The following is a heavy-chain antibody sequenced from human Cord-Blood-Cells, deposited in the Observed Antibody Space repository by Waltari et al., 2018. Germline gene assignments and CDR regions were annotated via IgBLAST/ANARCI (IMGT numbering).Heavy chain of an antibody. D-gene: IGHD3-22*01. CDR3: ARADSSGYYFDY. V-gene: IGHV4-38-2*01. CDR2: IYHSGST. J-gene: IGHJ4*02. Sequence: QVQLQESGPGLVKPSETLSLTCAVSGYSISSAYYWGWLRQPPGKGLEWIGSIYHSGSTYYNPSLKSRVTISVDTSKNQFSLKLSSVTAADTAVYYCARADSSGYYFDYWGQGTLVTVSS. CDR1: GYSISSAYY.